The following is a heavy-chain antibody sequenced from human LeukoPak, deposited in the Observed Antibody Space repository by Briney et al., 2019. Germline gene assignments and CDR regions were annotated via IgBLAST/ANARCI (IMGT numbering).Heavy chain of an antibody. J-gene: IGHJ3*02. CDR1: GGSLSTYY. D-gene: IGHD5-18*01. CDR2: IYYSGTT. Sequence: SETLSLTCTVSGGSLSTYYWSWIRQPPGKGLEWIGYIYYSGTTNYNPSLKSRVTISVDTTKSQFSLKLSSVTAADTAVYYCARGDNYGAFDIWGQGTMVTVSS. V-gene: IGHV4-59*12. CDR3: ARGDNYGAFDI.